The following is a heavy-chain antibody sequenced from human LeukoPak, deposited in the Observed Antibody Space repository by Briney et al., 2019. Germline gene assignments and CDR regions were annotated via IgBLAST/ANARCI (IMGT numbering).Heavy chain of an antibody. Sequence: GGSLRLSCAAPGFTFSSYGMNWVRQAPGKGLEWIGFIGFNGRDVYYADSVKGRFTLSRDNAEKTLYLEMTSLGARDKAVYYCVIEIHWGQGTLVIVSS. CDR2: IGFNGRDV. CDR1: GFTFSSYG. CDR3: VIEIH. J-gene: IGHJ4*02. V-gene: IGHV3-30*02.